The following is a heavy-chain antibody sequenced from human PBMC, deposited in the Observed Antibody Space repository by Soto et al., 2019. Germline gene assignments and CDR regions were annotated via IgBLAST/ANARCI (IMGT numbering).Heavy chain of an antibody. V-gene: IGHV3-30*18. CDR1: GFTFSSYG. J-gene: IGHJ3*02. D-gene: IGHD6-13*01. CDR3: AKSAGNPEHDAFDI. CDR2: ISYDGSNK. Sequence: ESGGGVVQPGRSLRLSCAASGFTFSSYGMHWVRQAPGKGLEWVAVISYDGSNKYYADSVKGRFTISRDNSKNTLYLQMNSLRAEDTAVYYCAKSAGNPEHDAFDIWGQGTMVTVSS.